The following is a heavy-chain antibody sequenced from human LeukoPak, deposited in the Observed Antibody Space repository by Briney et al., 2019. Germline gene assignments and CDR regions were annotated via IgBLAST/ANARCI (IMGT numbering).Heavy chain of an antibody. CDR3: ATVIRYGGYFDY. Sequence: GASVKVSCKASGYTFIAYYMHWVRQAPGQGLEWMGWINPNSGGTNYAQKFQGRVTMTEDTSTDTAYMELSSLRSEDTAVYYCATVIRYGGYFDYWGQGTLVTVSS. CDR2: INPNSGGT. CDR1: GYTFIAYY. D-gene: IGHD3-16*01. J-gene: IGHJ4*02. V-gene: IGHV1-2*02.